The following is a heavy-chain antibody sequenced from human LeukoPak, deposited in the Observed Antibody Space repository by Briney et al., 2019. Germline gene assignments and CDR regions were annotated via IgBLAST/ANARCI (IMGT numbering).Heavy chain of an antibody. Sequence: GDSLKISCTASRYAFDVYWIGLVRQMTGKGLECMRLIYPGDPDTRYSSSFQGQVTICADRSTSTVYLQWSRLESSCTAINYFGKTRAYESLDVWGQGTTVIVSS. CDR1: RYAFDVYW. CDR3: GKTRAYESLDV. CDR2: IYPGDPDT. J-gene: IGHJ3*01. D-gene: IGHD5-12*01. V-gene: IGHV5-51*03.